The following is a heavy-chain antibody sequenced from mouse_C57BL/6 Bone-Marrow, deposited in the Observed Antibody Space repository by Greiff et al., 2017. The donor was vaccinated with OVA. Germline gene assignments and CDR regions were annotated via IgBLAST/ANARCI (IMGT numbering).Heavy chain of an antibody. J-gene: IGHJ3*01. CDR3: ARQGIYYDYDDLAY. Sequence: QVQLQQPGAELVKPGASVKMSRKASGYTFTSYWITWVKQRPGQGLEWIGDIYPGSGSTNYNEKFKSKATLTVDTSSSTAYMQLSSLTSEDSAVYYCARQGIYYDYDDLAYWGQGTLVTVSA. CDR2: IYPGSGST. V-gene: IGHV1-55*01. D-gene: IGHD2-4*01. CDR1: GYTFTSYW.